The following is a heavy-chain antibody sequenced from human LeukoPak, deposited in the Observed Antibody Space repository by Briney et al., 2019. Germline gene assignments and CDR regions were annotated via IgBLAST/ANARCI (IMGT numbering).Heavy chain of an antibody. CDR3: ARDQVLYSNYDGYYGMDV. V-gene: IGHV3-11*01. J-gene: IGHJ6*02. D-gene: IGHD4-11*01. CDR2: ISSSGSTI. CDR1: GFTVSSNY. Sequence: GGSLRLSCAASGFTVSSNYMSWVRQAPGKGLEWVSYISSSGSTIYYADSVKGRFTISRDNAKNSLYLQMNSLRAEDTAVYYCARDQVLYSNYDGYYGMDVWGQGTTVTVSS.